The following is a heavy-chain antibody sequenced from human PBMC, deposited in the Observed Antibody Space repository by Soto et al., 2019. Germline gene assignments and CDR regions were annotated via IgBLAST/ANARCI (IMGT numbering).Heavy chain of an antibody. D-gene: IGHD2-8*02. Sequence: QVQLQESGPGLVKPSETLSLTCTVSGGSISSYYWSWIRQPPGKGLEWIGYNYYSGSNNYNPYLTGRGTIKVDTAKNQLSLKLSPVTAADTAVYYCARAKAVACTRGFGGESGLWGPGPLVTLS. V-gene: IGHV4-59*01. CDR1: GGSISSYY. CDR2: NYYSGSN. J-gene: IGHJ2*01. CDR3: ARAKAVACTRGFGGESGL.